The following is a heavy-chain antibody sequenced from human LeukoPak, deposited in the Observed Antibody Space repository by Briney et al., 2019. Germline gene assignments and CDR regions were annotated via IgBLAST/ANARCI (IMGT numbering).Heavy chain of an antibody. J-gene: IGHJ6*04. V-gene: IGHV4-59*01. CDR3: ARDSRSSSWPYYYGIDV. CDR1: GGSISYYY. Sequence: SETLSLTCTVSGGSISYYYWSWIRQPPGKGLEWIGYISNSGSTYHNPSLKSRVTISLDTSKTQFSLRLSSVTAADTAVYYCARDSRSSSWPYYYGIDVWGKGTTVTVSS. CDR2: ISNSGST. D-gene: IGHD6-13*01.